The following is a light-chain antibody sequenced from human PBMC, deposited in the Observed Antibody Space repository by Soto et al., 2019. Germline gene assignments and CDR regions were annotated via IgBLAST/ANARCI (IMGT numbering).Light chain of an antibody. CDR3: QQYGSSPTT. J-gene: IGKJ1*01. CDR1: QSVSSSY. CDR2: GAS. Sequence: EIVLTQSPGTLSLSPGERATLSCRARQSVSSSYLAWYQQKVGQAPRLLIYGASSRATGIPDRFSGSGSGTDFTLTIRRLEPEDFAVYYCQQYGSSPTTFGQGSKVEI. V-gene: IGKV3-20*01.